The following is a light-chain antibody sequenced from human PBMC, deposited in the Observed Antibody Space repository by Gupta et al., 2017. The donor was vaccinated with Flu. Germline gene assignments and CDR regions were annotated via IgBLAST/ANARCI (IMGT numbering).Light chain of an antibody. Sequence: EFVLTQSPGTLSLSPGERATLSCRASQSVSINNVAWYQQRPGQAPRLLIFAASGRATGIPDRFSGGGSGTDFFLTISRLEPEDFAVYYCQDYRSSLVTFGPGTKVDIK. J-gene: IGKJ3*01. CDR3: QDYRSSLVT. V-gene: IGKV3-20*01. CDR1: QSVSINN. CDR2: AAS.